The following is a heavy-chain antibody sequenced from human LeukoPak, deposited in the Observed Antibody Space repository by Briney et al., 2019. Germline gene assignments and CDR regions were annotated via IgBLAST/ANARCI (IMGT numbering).Heavy chain of an antibody. CDR2: ISGNGDST. Sequence: GGSLRLSCAASGFTFRRYDMSWVRQAPGKGLEWISAISGNGDSTYYVDSVKGRFTISRDNSKNTLYLQMNSLRAEDTAVYYCALYCSGGSCYSMGGAFDIWGQGTVVTVSS. V-gene: IGHV3-23*01. D-gene: IGHD2-15*01. CDR3: ALYCSGGSCYSMGGAFDI. CDR1: GFTFRRYD. J-gene: IGHJ3*02.